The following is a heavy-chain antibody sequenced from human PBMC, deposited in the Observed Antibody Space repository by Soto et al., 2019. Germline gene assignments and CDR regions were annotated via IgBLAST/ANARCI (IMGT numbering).Heavy chain of an antibody. D-gene: IGHD3-16*01. CDR3: ARDTLSVGPRANDYSDV. CDR2: INPDNGNT. Sequence: VQSGAEVRKPGASVNISCRASGFSFSDNLINWVRQAPGQSLEWMGWINPDNGNTSYSQTFQGRVTICRHSSASIAYVEVSDLTSEDTAVYYWARDTLSVGPRANDYSDVWGQGTMVTVSS. J-gene: IGHJ3*01. CDR1: GFSFSDNL. V-gene: IGHV1-3*01.